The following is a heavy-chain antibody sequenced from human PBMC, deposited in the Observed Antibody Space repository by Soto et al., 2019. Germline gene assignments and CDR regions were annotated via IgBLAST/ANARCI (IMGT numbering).Heavy chain of an antibody. CDR3: ARDLSYYGSGSYYTDYYYGMDV. CDR1: GFTFSSYS. Sequence: EVQLVESGGGLVKPGGSLRLSCAASGFTFSSYSMNWVRQAPGKGLEWVSSISSSSSYIYYADSVKGRFTISRDNAKNSLYLQMNSLRAEDTAVYYCARDLSYYGSGSYYTDYYYGMDVWGQGTTVTVSS. V-gene: IGHV3-21*01. D-gene: IGHD3-10*01. J-gene: IGHJ6*02. CDR2: ISSSSSYI.